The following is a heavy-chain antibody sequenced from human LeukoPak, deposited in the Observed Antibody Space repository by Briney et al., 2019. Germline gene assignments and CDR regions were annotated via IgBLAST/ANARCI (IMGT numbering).Heavy chain of an antibody. D-gene: IGHD3-9*01. CDR1: GGTFSSYA. Sequence: SVKVSCKASGGTFSSYAISWVRQAPGQGLEWMGGIIPIFGTANNAHKFQGRVTITADDSTSTAYMERSSLRSEDTAFFFFKQKTAYEIFPDYWGQGTLVTVSS. CDR2: IIPIFGTA. J-gene: IGHJ4*02. CDR3: KQKTAYEIFPDY. V-gene: IGHV1-69*01.